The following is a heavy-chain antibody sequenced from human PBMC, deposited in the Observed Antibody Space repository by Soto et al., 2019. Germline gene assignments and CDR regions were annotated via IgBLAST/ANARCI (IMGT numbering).Heavy chain of an antibody. J-gene: IGHJ6*02. V-gene: IGHV3-23*01. CDR2: ISGGGGST. CDR1: GFTFSSYA. D-gene: IGHD4-17*01. CDR3: AKTSSDYGDYSYYYGMDV. Sequence: GWSLRLSCAASGFTFSSYAMSWVRQAPGKGLEWVSAISGGGGSTYYADSVKGRFTISRDNSKNTLYLQMNSLRAEDTAVYYCAKTSSDYGDYSYYYGMDVWGQGTTVTVS.